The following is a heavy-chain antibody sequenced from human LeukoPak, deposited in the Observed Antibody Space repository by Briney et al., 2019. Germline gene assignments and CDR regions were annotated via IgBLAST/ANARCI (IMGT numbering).Heavy chain of an antibody. CDR3: AKSAVDYYESSFDY. D-gene: IGHD3-22*01. Sequence: GRSLRLSCAASGFTFSSYAMSWVRQAPGKGLEWVSVISGSGGSTYYADSVRGRFTISRDNSKNTLYLQMNSLRAEDTAVYYCAKSAVDYYESSFDYWGQGTLVIVSS. CDR1: GFTFSSYA. V-gene: IGHV3-23*01. CDR2: ISGSGGST. J-gene: IGHJ4*02.